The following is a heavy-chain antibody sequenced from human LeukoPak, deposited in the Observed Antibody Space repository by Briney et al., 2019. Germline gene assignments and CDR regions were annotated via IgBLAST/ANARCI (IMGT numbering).Heavy chain of an antibody. CDR1: GYTFTSYF. CDR3: ARDMDSGPDFFDY. D-gene: IGHD1-26*01. CDR2: INPRGGTT. J-gene: IGHJ4*02. Sequence: ASVKVSCKASGYTFTSYFMYWVRQAPGQGLEWMGLINPRGGTTRYAQKFQGRVTMTRDTSTSTVYMELSRLRSDDTAVYYCARDMDSGPDFFDYWGLGTLVTVSS. V-gene: IGHV1-46*01.